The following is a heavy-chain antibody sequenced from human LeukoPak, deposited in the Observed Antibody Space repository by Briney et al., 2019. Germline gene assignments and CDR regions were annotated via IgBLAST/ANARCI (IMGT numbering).Heavy chain of an antibody. CDR1: GFTVSSNY. CDR2: ISSSSSYI. V-gene: IGHV3-21*01. CDR3: ASDSYSSGWLDY. J-gene: IGHJ4*02. Sequence: GGSLRLSCAASGFTVSSNYMNWVRQAPGKGLEWVSSISSSSSYIYYADSVKGRFTISRDNAKNSLYLQMNSLRAEDTAVYYCASDSYSSGWLDYWGQGTLVTVSS. D-gene: IGHD6-19*01.